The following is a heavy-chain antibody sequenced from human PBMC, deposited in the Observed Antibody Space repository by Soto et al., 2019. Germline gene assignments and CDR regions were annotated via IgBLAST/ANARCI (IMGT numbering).Heavy chain of an antibody. CDR1: GFTFSSYA. CDR2: ISGSGGST. Sequence: GGSLRLSCAASGFTFSSYAMSWVRQAPGKGLGWVSAISGSGGSTYYADSVKGRFTISRDNSKNTLYLQMNSLRAEDTAVYYCAKEHTAPYYDFWSGPDYWGQGTLVTVSS. V-gene: IGHV3-23*01. CDR3: AKEHTAPYYDFWSGPDY. J-gene: IGHJ4*02. D-gene: IGHD3-3*01.